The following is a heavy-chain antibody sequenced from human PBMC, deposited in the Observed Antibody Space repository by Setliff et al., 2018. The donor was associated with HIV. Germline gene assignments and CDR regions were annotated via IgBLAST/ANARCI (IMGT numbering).Heavy chain of an antibody. V-gene: IGHV4-30-2*01. Sequence: PSETLSLTCAVSGGSINSGGYSWSWIRQPPGKGLEWIGYIYHSGSAIYNPPLNSRVIIAVDRSKNQFSLKLSSVTAADTAVYYCARSPSYSGSFSYYYYSMDVWGQGTTVTVSS. CDR1: GGSINSGGYS. D-gene: IGHD6-6*01. CDR2: IYHSGSA. CDR3: ARSPSYSGSFSYYYYSMDV. J-gene: IGHJ6*02.